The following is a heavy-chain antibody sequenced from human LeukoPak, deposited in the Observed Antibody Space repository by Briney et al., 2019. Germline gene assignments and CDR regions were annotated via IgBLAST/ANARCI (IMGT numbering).Heavy chain of an antibody. CDR2: IIPIFGTA. Sequence: SVKVSCKAFGGTFSSYAISWVRQAPGQGLEWMGRIIPIFGTANYAQKFQGRVTITTDESTSTAYMELSSLRSEDTAVYYCATTSKGYSSGWYLYFDYWGQGTLVTVSS. J-gene: IGHJ4*02. V-gene: IGHV1-69*05. CDR3: ATTSKGYSSGWYLYFDY. CDR1: GGTFSSYA. D-gene: IGHD6-19*01.